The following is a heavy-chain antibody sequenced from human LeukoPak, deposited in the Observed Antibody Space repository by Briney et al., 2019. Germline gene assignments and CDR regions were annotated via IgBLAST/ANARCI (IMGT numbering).Heavy chain of an antibody. V-gene: IGHV1-46*01. Sequence: ASVKVSCTASGYTFTSYYMHWVRQAPGQGLEWMGIINPSGGSTSYAQKFQGRVTMTRDTSTSTVYMELSSLRSEDTAVYYCARALYYYDSSGYYYDYWGQGTLVTVSS. CDR2: INPSGGST. J-gene: IGHJ4*02. CDR1: GYTFTSYY. D-gene: IGHD3-22*01. CDR3: ARALYYYDSSGYYYDY.